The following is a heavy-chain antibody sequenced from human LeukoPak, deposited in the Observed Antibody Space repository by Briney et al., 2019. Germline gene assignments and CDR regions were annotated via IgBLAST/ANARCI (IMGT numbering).Heavy chain of an antibody. V-gene: IGHV3-30*02. Sequence: GGSLRLSCAASGFTFSSYGMHWVRQAPGKGLEWVAFIRYDGSNKYYADSVKGRFTISRDNSKNTLYLQMNSLRAEDTAVYYCAKDGLYYDYVWGSSYFDYWSQGTLVTVSS. CDR2: IRYDGSNK. CDR1: GFTFSSYG. J-gene: IGHJ4*02. D-gene: IGHD3-16*01. CDR3: AKDGLYYDYVWGSSYFDY.